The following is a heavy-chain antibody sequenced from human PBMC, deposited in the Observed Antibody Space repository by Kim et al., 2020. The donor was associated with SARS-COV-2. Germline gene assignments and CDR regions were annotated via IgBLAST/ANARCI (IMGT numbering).Heavy chain of an antibody. J-gene: IGHJ4*02. D-gene: IGHD5-18*01. CDR3: ARCYLQLWPDY. Sequence: YGDSVKGRITNPRDKANNSLYLQMNSLGAEDTAVYYCARCYLQLWPDYWGQGTLVTVSS. V-gene: IGHV3-7*01.